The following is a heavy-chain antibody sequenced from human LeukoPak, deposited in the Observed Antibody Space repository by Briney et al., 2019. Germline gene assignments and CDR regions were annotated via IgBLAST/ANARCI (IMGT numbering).Heavy chain of an antibody. CDR3: GRDRGGGVFDP. V-gene: IGHV4-61*02. Sequence: SETLSLTCTVSSGSISSGSYYWSWIRQPAGTGLEWVGRTHTSGTTNYNPSLESRVTVSVDTSKNQFSLKLISATAADTAVYYCGRDRGGGVFDPWGQGTLVTVSS. J-gene: IGHJ5*02. D-gene: IGHD5/OR15-5a*01. CDR2: THTSGTT. CDR1: SGSISSGSYY.